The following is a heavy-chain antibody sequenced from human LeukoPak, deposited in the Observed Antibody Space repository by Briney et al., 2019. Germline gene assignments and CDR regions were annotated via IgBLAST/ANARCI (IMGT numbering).Heavy chain of an antibody. CDR2: ISAYNGNT. J-gene: IGHJ3*02. V-gene: IGHV1-18*01. Sequence: PGASVKVSCKASGYTFTSYGISWVRQAPGQGLEWMGWISAYNGNTNYAQKLQGRVTMTTDTSTSTAYIELRSLRSDDTAVYYCARKSGWYEAFDIWGQGTMVTVSS. CDR3: ARKSGWYEAFDI. D-gene: IGHD6-19*01. CDR1: GYTFTSYG.